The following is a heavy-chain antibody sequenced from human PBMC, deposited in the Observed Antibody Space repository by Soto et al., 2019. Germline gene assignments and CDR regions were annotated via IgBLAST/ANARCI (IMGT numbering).Heavy chain of an antibody. Sequence: GGSLRLSCAASGFTFSSYGMHWVRQAPGKGLEWVAVIWYDGSNKYYADSVKGRFTISRDNSKNTLYLQMNSLRAEDTAVYYCARDCHSTHYYYGMDVWGQGTTVTVSS. J-gene: IGHJ6*02. CDR3: ARDCHSTHYYYGMDV. CDR2: IWYDGSNK. V-gene: IGHV3-33*01. D-gene: IGHD2-15*01. CDR1: GFTFSSYG.